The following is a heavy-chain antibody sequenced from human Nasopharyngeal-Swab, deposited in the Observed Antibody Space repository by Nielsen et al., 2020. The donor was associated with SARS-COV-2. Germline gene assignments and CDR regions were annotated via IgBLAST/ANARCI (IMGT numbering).Heavy chain of an antibody. J-gene: IGHJ4*02. Sequence: SETLSLTCTVSGGSISSFYWSWIRQPPGKGLEWIGYIYYSGSTNYNPSLKSRVTISVDTSKNQFSPKLSSVTAADTAVYYCARPRNCSGGSCYTGIDYWGQGTLVTVSS. CDR3: ARPRNCSGGSCYTGIDY. CDR1: GGSISSFY. D-gene: IGHD2-15*01. V-gene: IGHV4-59*01. CDR2: IYYSGST.